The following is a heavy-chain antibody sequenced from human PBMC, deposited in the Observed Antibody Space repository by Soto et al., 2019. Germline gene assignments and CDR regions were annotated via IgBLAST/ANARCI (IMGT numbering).Heavy chain of an antibody. D-gene: IGHD2-15*01. CDR3: AAGVVPYGMDV. J-gene: IGHJ6*02. Sequence: VRQPPGKGLEWMGGFDPEDAETIYARRFQGRVTMTEDTSADTAYMELSGLRSEDTAVYYCAAGVVPYGMDVWGQGTTVTVSS. V-gene: IGHV1-24*01. CDR2: FDPEDAET.